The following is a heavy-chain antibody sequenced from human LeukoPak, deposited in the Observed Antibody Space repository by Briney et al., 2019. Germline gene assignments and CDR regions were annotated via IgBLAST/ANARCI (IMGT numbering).Heavy chain of an antibody. J-gene: IGHJ6*03. D-gene: IGHD3-3*01. CDR1: GGTFSSYA. CDR2: IIPILGIA. V-gene: IGHV1-69*04. CDR3: ARSPYYDFWSGYYYYYYYYMDV. Sequence: SVKVSCKASGGTFSSYAISWVRQAPGQGLEWMGRIIPILGIANYAQKFQGRVTITRNTSISTAYMELSSLRSEDTAVYYCARSPYYDFWSGYYYYYYYYMDVWGKGTTVTVSS.